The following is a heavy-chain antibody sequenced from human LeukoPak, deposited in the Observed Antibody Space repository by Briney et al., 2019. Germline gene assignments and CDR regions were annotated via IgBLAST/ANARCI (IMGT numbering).Heavy chain of an antibody. CDR3: ARGAEGSSDYFDY. CDR1: GFTFSSYS. D-gene: IGHD6-6*01. V-gene: IGHV3-21*01. CDR2: ISSSSSYI. Sequence: GVSLRLSCAASGFTFSSYSMNWVRQAPGKGLEWVSSISSSSSYIYYADSVKGRFTISRDNAKNSLYLQMNSLRAEDTAVYYCARGAEGSSDYFDYWGQGTLVTVSS. J-gene: IGHJ4*02.